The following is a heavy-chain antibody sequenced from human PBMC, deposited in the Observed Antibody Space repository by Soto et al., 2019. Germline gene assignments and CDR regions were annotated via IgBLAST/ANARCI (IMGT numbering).Heavy chain of an antibody. V-gene: IGHV1-8*02. D-gene: IGHD5-12*01. Sequence: ASVKVSCKASGYTFTGYYMHWVRQAPGQGLEWMGWINPNSGNTGYAQKFQGRVTMTRNTSISTAYMELSSLRSEDTAVYYCASSGYSGYGTYYYYGMDVWGQGTTVTVSS. CDR3: ASSGYSGYGTYYYYGMDV. CDR1: GYTFTGYY. CDR2: INPNSGNT. J-gene: IGHJ6*02.